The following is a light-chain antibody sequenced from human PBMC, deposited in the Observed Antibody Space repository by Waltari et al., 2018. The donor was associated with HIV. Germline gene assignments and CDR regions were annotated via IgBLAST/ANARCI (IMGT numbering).Light chain of an antibody. CDR2: RNN. V-gene: IGLV1-47*01. Sequence: QSVLTQPPSASGTPGQRVIISCSGSSSNIGSNYVYWYQQLPGTAPKLLLYRNNQRPSGVPDRFSGSKSGTSASLAISGLRSEDEAHYYCATWTDSLSGVVFGGGTKLRVL. CDR3: ATWTDSLSGVV. J-gene: IGLJ2*01. CDR1: SSNIGSNY.